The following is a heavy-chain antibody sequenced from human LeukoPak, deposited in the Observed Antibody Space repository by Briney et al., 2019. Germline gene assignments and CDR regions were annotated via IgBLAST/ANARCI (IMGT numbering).Heavy chain of an antibody. Sequence: ASVNVSCKASGYTFTGYYMHWVRQAPGQGLEWMGRINPNSGGTNYAKKFQGRVTMTRDTSISTAYMELSRLRSDDTAVYYCARAGSSTSCYLWFECDWSDPWGQGTLVTVSS. J-gene: IGHJ5*02. V-gene: IGHV1-2*06. CDR3: ARAGSSTSCYLWFECDWSDP. CDR2: INPNSGGT. CDR1: GYTFTGYY. D-gene: IGHD2-2*01.